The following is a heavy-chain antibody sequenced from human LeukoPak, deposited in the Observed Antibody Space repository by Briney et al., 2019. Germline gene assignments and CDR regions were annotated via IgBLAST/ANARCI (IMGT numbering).Heavy chain of an antibody. V-gene: IGHV6-1*01. CDR2: TYYMSKWYN. Sequence: SQTLSLTCGIFGDSVSSNNIAWNWIRQSPSRGLEWLGRTYYMSKWYNEYAVSVKSRITINPDTSKNQFSLQLNSVTPEDTAVYYCARGRASALDYWGQGTLVTVSS. J-gene: IGHJ4*02. CDR3: ARGRASALDY. D-gene: IGHD1-26*01. CDR1: GDSVSSNNIA.